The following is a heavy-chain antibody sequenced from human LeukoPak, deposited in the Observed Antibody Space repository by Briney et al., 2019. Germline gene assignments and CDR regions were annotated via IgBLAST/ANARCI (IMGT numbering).Heavy chain of an antibody. V-gene: IGHV1-2*02. CDR3: ATDIVATMGPALSFAY. J-gene: IGHJ4*02. Sequence: ASVKVSCKASGYTFTGYYMHWVRQAPGQGLEWMGWINPNSGGTIYAQKFQGRVTMTEDTSTDTAYMELSSLRSEDTAVYYCATDIVATMGPALSFAYWGQGTLAPVSS. CDR1: GYTFTGYY. CDR2: INPNSGGT. D-gene: IGHD5-12*01.